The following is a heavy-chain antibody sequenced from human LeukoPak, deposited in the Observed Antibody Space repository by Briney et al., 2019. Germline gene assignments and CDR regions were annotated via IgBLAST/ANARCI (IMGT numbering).Heavy chain of an antibody. CDR3: AKLSGSSGYYQLPIDF. V-gene: IGHV3-23*01. D-gene: IGHD3-22*01. CDR2: ITGGGDTT. CDR1: GFTFSSNA. Sequence: GGSLRLSCAASGFTFSSNAMTWVRQAPGKGLECVSAITGGGDTTYYADSVKGRFTISRDNSENTLYLQMNSLRAEDTALYYCAKLSGSSGYYQLPIDFWGQGVLVTVSS. J-gene: IGHJ4*02.